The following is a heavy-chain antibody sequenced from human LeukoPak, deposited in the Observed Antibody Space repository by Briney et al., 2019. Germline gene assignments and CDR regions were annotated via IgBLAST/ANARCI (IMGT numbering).Heavy chain of an antibody. CDR1: GFTFSRHY. CDR3: ARDVSGSWSTDY. Sequence: RGSLRLSCAASGFTFSRHYMHWVRQAPGKGLEWVAVISEDGSNMYYAGSVKGRFTTSRDNSKNTLDLQMDALRAEDTAVYYCARDVSGSWSTDYWGQGTLVTVSS. V-gene: IGHV3-30*03. J-gene: IGHJ4*02. D-gene: IGHD3-3*01. CDR2: ISEDGSNM.